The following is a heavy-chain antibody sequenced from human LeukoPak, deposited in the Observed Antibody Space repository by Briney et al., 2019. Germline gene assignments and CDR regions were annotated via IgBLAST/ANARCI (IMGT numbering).Heavy chain of an antibody. J-gene: IGHJ4*02. Sequence: PSETLSLTCTVSGGSISSSSYYWGWIRQPPGKGLEWIGGIYYSGSTYYNPSLKSRVTISVDTSKNQFSLKLSSVTAADTAVYYCARAGDYGDYFDYWGQGTLVTVSS. D-gene: IGHD4-17*01. CDR1: GGSISSSSYY. CDR3: ARAGDYGDYFDY. CDR2: IYYSGST. V-gene: IGHV4-39*07.